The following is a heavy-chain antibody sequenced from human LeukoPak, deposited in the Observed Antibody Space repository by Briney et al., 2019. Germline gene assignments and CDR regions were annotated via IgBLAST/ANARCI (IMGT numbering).Heavy chain of an antibody. CDR2: IGSSGSTI. J-gene: IGHJ4*02. V-gene: IGHV3-11*01. CDR1: GFTFSDYY. D-gene: IGHD5-18*01. CDR3: ARDSGYSYGYYAY. Sequence: GGSLRLSCAASGFTFSDYYMSWIRQAPGKGLEWVSYIGSSGSTIYYAASVKGRFTISSDNAKNSLYLQMNSLRAEDTAVYYCARDSGYSYGYYAYWGQGTLVTVSS.